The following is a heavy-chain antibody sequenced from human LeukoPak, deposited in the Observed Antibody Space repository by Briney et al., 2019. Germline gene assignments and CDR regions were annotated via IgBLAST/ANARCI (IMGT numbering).Heavy chain of an antibody. V-gene: IGHV4-59*01. CDR1: GGSISSYY. CDR2: IYYSGST. J-gene: IGHJ5*02. Sequence: SETLSLTCTVSGGSISSYYWSWIRQPPGQGLEWIGYIYYSGSTNYNPSLKRRVTISVDTSENQFSLKLSSVTAADTAVYYCARVVVPAATKWFDPWGQGTLVTVSS. CDR3: ARVVVPAATKWFDP. D-gene: IGHD2-2*01.